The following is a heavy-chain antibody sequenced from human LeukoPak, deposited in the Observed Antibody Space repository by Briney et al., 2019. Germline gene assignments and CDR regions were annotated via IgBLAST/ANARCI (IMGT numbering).Heavy chain of an antibody. V-gene: IGHV3-23*01. J-gene: IGHJ4*02. D-gene: IGHD2-15*01. Sequence: GGSLRLSCAASGFTFNSYAMSWVRQAPGKGLEWVSGISGSGGSTYYADSVKGRFTISRDNSKNTLYLQMNSLRAEDTAVYYCVKTLDIVVVVATPTYFDYWGQGTLVIVSS. CDR1: GFTFNSYA. CDR2: ISGSGGST. CDR3: VKTLDIVVVVATPTYFDY.